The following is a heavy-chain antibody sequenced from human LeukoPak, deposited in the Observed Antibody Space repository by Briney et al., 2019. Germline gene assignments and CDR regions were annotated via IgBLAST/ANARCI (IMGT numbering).Heavy chain of an antibody. CDR2: ISSSSSSI. CDR3: AREGSDGFEI. J-gene: IGHJ3*02. Sequence: GGSLRLSCAASGFTFSSYSMNWVRQAPGKGLEWVSYISSSSSSIYYAGSVQGRFTISRDNAKNSLYLQMNSLRAEDTAVYYCAREGSDGFEIWGQGTMVTVSS. CDR1: GFTFSSYS. V-gene: IGHV3-21*05.